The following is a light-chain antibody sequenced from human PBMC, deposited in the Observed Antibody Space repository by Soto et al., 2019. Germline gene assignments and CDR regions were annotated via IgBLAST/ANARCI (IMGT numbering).Light chain of an antibody. CDR2: DAS. J-gene: IGKJ2*01. V-gene: IGKV3D-20*01. CDR3: QQYGSSPYT. CDR1: QTVSSSS. Sequence: DIVLTQSPATLPLSPGERATLSCGASQTVSSSSLAWYQQKPGLAPRLLIYDASSRATGIPDRFSGSGSGTDFTLTISRMEPEDFAVYYCQQYGSSPYTFGQGTKLEIK.